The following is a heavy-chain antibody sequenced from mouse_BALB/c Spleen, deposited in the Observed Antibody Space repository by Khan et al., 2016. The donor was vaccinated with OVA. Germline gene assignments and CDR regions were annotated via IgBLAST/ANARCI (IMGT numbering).Heavy chain of an antibody. V-gene: IGHV3-2*02. Sequence: EVQLQESGPGLVKPSQSLSLTCTVTGYSITSDYAWNWIRQFPGNKLEWMGYISYSGNTNYNPSLKSRISITRDTSKNQFFLQLNSVTPEDTATKYCARVYGGDFDYWGQGTTLTVSS. CDR3: ARVYGGDFDY. CDR2: ISYSGNT. CDR1: GYSITSDYA. J-gene: IGHJ2*01. D-gene: IGHD2-10*02.